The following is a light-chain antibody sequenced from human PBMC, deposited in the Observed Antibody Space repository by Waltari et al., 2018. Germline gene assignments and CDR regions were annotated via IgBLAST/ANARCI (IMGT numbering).Light chain of an antibody. J-gene: IGLJ2*01. V-gene: IGLV2-14*03. CDR1: SSAVGSHDY. Sequence: QSALTQPASVSGSPGQSITISCTGTSSAVGSHDYVPWYQHHPGKAPKLMIYDVSNRPSGVSNRFSGSKSDNTASLTISGLQAEDEADYYCCSYTSSSTCIFGGGTKLTVL. CDR2: DVS. CDR3: CSYTSSSTCI.